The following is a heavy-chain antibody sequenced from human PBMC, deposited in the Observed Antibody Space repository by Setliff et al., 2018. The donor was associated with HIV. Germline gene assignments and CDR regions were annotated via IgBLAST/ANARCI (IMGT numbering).Heavy chain of an antibody. CDR2: IRYDGTYK. CDR3: AKNFYSSPWSPLDY. J-gene: IGHJ4*02. Sequence: PGGSLSLSCAASGFTFSSYGMHWVRQAPGKGLEWVAFIRYDGTYKYYADSLKGRFTISRDNSKNTLFLQMNSLRTEDTAVYYCAKNFYSSPWSPLDYWGQGTLVTVSS. CDR1: GFTFSSYG. V-gene: IGHV3-30*02. D-gene: IGHD6-19*01.